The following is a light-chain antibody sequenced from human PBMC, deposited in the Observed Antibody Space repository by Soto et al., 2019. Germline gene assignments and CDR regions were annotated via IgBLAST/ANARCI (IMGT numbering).Light chain of an antibody. Sequence: QPVLTQPPSASGTPGQRVTISCSGSSSNIGGNTVNWYQQIPGTTPKLLIYSNSQRPSGVPDRFSGATSGSSASLAISGLQSEDEADYYCAAWDDSLNRPVFGGGTQLTVL. CDR1: SSNIGGNT. V-gene: IGLV1-44*01. CDR2: SNS. CDR3: AAWDDSLNRPV. J-gene: IGLJ7*01.